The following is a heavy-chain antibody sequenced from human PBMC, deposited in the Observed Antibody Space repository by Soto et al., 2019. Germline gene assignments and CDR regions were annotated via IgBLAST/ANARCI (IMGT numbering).Heavy chain of an antibody. CDR2: INPTDSDT. CDR3: VRPNFGALTHFDF. CDR1: GYSFTSYW. Sequence: PGESLKISCKGSGYSFTSYWIGWVRQMPGKGLEWMGIINPTDSDTRYSPSFQGQVTISADKSISTAYLQRSSLKASDTAMYYCVRPNFGALTHFDFWGQGTLVTVSS. D-gene: IGHD3-16*01. J-gene: IGHJ4*02. V-gene: IGHV5-51*01.